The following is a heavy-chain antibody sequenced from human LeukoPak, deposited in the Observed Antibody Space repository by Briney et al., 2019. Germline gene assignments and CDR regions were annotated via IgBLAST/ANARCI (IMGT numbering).Heavy chain of an antibody. CDR3: ARGGYLSYY. D-gene: IGHD3-16*02. CDR2: ISSSGTTI. Sequence: WVSYISSSGTTIYYADSVKGRFTISRDNAKNALYLQMNSLRDEKTAVYYGARGGYLSYYGGRGTLVSVFS. J-gene: IGHJ4*02. V-gene: IGHV3-48*02.